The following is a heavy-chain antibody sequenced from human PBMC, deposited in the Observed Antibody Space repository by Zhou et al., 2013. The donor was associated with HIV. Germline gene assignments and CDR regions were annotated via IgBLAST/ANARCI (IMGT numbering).Heavy chain of an antibody. CDR2: MNPNNGNT. V-gene: IGHV1-8*02. CDR1: GYTFTTYD. CDR3: ARNSGGGIVVVVAASLGYYYYGMDV. J-gene: IGHJ6*02. Sequence: QVQLVQSGTEVKKPGASVKVSCKASGYTFTTYDINWVRQATGQGLEYMGWMNPNNGNTASAQRFQGRITMTRTTSISTAYLELTGLRSEDTAVYYCARNSGGGIVVVVAASLGYYYYGMDVWGQGTTVTVSS. D-gene: IGHD2-15*01.